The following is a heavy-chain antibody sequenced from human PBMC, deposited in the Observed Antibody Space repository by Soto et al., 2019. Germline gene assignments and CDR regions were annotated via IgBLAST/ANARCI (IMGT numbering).Heavy chain of an antibody. Sequence: PSETLSLTCTVSGASISSGDYYWSWIRQHPGKGLEWIGYIHSSGSPFYNPSLKSRVSISIDTSKKQFSLNLKSVTAADTAVYYCARNLAAGTSEVVFDYWGQGTLVTVSS. CDR3: ARNLAAGTSEVVFDY. D-gene: IGHD6-13*01. V-gene: IGHV4-31*03. J-gene: IGHJ4*02. CDR1: GASISSGDYY. CDR2: IHSSGSP.